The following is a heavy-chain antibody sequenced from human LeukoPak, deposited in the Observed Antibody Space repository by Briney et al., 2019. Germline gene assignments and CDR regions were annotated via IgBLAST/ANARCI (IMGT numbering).Heavy chain of an antibody. D-gene: IGHD5-12*01. CDR2: INPSAGST. V-gene: IGHV1-46*01. Sequence: GASVTVSFKASGYTFTAYYIHWVRQAPGHGLEWMGIINPSAGSTTYAQKFQGRVAMTRDTPTSTVYMELSSLRSEDTAVYYCARDRRYNDYDYCFDCWGQGTLLTVSS. J-gene: IGHJ4*02. CDR3: ARDRRYNDYDYCFDC. CDR1: GYTFTAYY.